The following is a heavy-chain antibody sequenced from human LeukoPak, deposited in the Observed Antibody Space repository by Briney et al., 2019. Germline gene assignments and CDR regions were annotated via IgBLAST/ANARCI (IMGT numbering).Heavy chain of an antibody. Sequence: GGSLRLSCAASGFTFSSYAMSWVRQAPGKGLEWVSAISGSGGSTYYADSVKGRFTISRDNSKNTLYLQMNSLRAEDTAVYYCARDGYSYGPFFGGMDVWDQGTTVTVSS. J-gene: IGHJ6*02. V-gene: IGHV3-23*01. CDR2: ISGSGGST. CDR3: ARDGYSYGPFFGGMDV. D-gene: IGHD5-18*01. CDR1: GFTFSSYA.